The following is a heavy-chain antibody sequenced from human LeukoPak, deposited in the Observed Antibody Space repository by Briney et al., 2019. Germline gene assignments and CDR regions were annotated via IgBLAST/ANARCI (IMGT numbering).Heavy chain of an antibody. CDR2: INQDGTKK. Sequence: GGSLRLSCAASGFTFNTYWMTSVRQAPGEGLERVANINQDGTKKHYVDSVEGRFTISRDNARNSLYLQMNSLKAEDTAVYYCARDLSNKILTTYYDVFDVWGQGSMVTVSS. CDR1: GFTFNTYW. J-gene: IGHJ3*01. D-gene: IGHD3-9*01. CDR3: ARDLSNKILTTYYDVFDV. V-gene: IGHV3-7*03.